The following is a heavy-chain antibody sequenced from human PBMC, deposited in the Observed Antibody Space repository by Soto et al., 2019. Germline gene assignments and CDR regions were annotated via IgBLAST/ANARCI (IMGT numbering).Heavy chain of an antibody. D-gene: IGHD2-15*01. V-gene: IGHV3-33*01. CDR3: ARDSVVGAALDY. J-gene: IGHJ4*02. CDR2: IWYDGSNK. Sequence: QVQLVESGGGVVHPGRSLRLSCAASGFTFSSYGMHWVRQAPGKGLEWVAVIWYDGSNKYYADSVKGRFTISRDNSKNTLYLQMNSLRAEDTAVYYCARDSVVGAALDYWCQGTLVTVSS. CDR1: GFTFSSYG.